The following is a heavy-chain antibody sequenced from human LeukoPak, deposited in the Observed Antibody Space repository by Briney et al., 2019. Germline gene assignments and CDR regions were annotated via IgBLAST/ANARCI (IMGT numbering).Heavy chain of an antibody. Sequence: GGSLRLSCAASGFTFSSYGMHRVRQAPGKGLEWVAVIWYDGSNKYYADSVKGRFTISRDNSKNTLYLQMNSLRAEDTAVYYCARDSQRVGYCSSTSCYLWFDPWGQGTLVTVSS. J-gene: IGHJ5*02. CDR1: GFTFSSYG. V-gene: IGHV3-33*01. CDR2: IWYDGSNK. CDR3: ARDSQRVGYCSSTSCYLWFDP. D-gene: IGHD2-2*01.